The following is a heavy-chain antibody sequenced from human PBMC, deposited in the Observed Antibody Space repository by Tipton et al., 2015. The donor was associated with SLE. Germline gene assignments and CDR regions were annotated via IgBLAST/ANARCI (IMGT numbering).Heavy chain of an antibody. CDR2: INPSGGST. V-gene: IGHV1-46*01. CDR1: GYTFTSYY. CDR3: AREVYYDFWSGYYYFDY. J-gene: IGHJ4*02. Sequence: QLVQSGAEVKKPGSSVKVSCKASGYTFTSYYMQWVRQAPGQGLEWMGIINPSGGSTSYALKFQGRVTMTRDTSTSTVYMELRSLRSDDTAVYYCAREVYYDFWSGYYYFDYWGQGTLVTVSS. D-gene: IGHD3-3*01.